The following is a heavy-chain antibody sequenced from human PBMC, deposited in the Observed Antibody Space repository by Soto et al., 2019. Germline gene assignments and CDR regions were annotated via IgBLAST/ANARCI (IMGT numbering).Heavy chain of an antibody. D-gene: IGHD1-1*01. V-gene: IGHV4-30-4*01. Sequence: ASETLSLTCTVSGGSVSSGDYFWSWIRQPPGKGLEWIGYIYDSGSSYYNPSLKSRVTMSVDTSENQFSLKLRFVTAADTAMYYCARDKVYITGSKSFDSWGQGTLVTVSS. J-gene: IGHJ4*02. CDR1: GGSVSSGDYF. CDR3: ARDKVYITGSKSFDS. CDR2: IYDSGSS.